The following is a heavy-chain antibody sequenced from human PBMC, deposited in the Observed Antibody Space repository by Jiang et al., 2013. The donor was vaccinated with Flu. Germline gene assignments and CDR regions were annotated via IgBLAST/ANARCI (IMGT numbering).Heavy chain of an antibody. Sequence: GAEVKKPGASVRVSCKPSGYTFSDYDLHWVRQAPGEGLEWMGWINLKAGVANYAQNFQGRVTMTWDASISAAYMEISRLKSDDTAVYYCARDFCSNTSCFDSWGQGTLVTVSS. V-gene: IGHV1-2*02. CDR3: ARDFCSNTSCFDS. J-gene: IGHJ4*02. CDR1: GYTFSDYD. D-gene: IGHD2-2*01. CDR2: INLKAGVA.